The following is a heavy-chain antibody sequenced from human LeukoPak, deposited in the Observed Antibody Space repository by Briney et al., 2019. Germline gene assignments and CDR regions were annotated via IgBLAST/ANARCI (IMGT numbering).Heavy chain of an antibody. J-gene: IGHJ4*02. CDR2: IYYSGST. V-gene: IGHV4-30-4*01. CDR1: GGSISSGDYY. Sequence: SETLSLTCTVSGGSISSGDYYWSWIRQPPGKGLEWIGYIYYSGSTYYNPSLKSRVTISVDTSKNQFSLKLSSVTAADTAVYYCARDKFWRESDYWSQGTLVTVSS. CDR3: ARDKFWRESDY.